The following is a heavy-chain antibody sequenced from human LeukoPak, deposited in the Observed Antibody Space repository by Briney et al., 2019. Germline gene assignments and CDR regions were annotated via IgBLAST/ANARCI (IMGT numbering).Heavy chain of an antibody. CDR1: GLTFSSYG. D-gene: IGHD4-23*01. Sequence: GGSLRLSCAASGLTFSSYGMHWVRQALGKGLEWVAVISYDGKNKYYADSVKGRFTISRDDSKNTLYLQMNSLRAEDTAVYFCAKGGVATVDCFDYWGQGTLVTVSS. CDR2: ISYDGKNK. V-gene: IGHV3-30*18. J-gene: IGHJ4*02. CDR3: AKGGVATVDCFDY.